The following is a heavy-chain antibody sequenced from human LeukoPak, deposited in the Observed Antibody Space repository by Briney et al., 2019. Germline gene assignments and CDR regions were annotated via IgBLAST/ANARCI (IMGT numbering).Heavy chain of an antibody. CDR1: GDSFRSST. D-gene: IGHD2-2*01. J-gene: IGHJ5*02. CDR3: ARGLLHFALSSRSLKWFDL. Sequence: SVKVSCKASGDSFRSSTFAWVRQAPGRGLEWMGGIVPIFGSPNYAQKFQGRAAITTDHSTSTIYLELNSLTSEDTAMYYCARGLLHFALSSRSLKWFDLWGQGSLVTVSS. CDR2: IVPIFGSP. V-gene: IGHV1-69*05.